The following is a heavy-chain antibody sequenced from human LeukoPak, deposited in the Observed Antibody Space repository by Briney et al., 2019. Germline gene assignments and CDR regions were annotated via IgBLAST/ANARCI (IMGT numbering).Heavy chain of an antibody. J-gene: IGHJ6*04. CDR1: GGSISSGDYY. Sequence: SKTLSLTCTVSGGSISSGDYYWSWIRQPPGKGLEWIGYIYYSGSTYYNPSLKSRVTISVDTSKNQFSLKLSSVTAADTAVYYCASTVTKGLWYYYGMDVWGKGTTVTVSS. CDR3: ASTVTKGLWYYYGMDV. CDR2: IYYSGST. D-gene: IGHD4-17*01. V-gene: IGHV4-30-4*01.